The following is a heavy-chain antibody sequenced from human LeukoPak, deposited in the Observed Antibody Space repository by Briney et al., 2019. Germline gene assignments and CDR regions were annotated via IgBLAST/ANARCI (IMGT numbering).Heavy chain of an antibody. V-gene: IGHV4-59*01. Sequence: PSETLSLTCTVSVGSISSYYWSWIRQPPGKGQEWIGYIYYSGSTNYNPSLKSRVTISVDTSKNQFSLKLSSVTAADTAVYYCARVGYSSGWYGARGEYYFDYWGQGTLVTVSS. J-gene: IGHJ4*02. D-gene: IGHD6-19*01. CDR2: IYYSGST. CDR3: ARVGYSSGWYGARGEYYFDY. CDR1: VGSISSYY.